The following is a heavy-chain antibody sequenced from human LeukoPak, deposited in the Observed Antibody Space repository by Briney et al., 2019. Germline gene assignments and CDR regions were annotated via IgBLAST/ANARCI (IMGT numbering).Heavy chain of an antibody. CDR3: AKAGYCSSTSCYFLDY. D-gene: IGHD2-2*03. J-gene: IGHJ4*02. CDR1: GFTFSSYG. CDR2: IRYDGSNK. Sequence: GGSLRLSCAASGFTFSSYGMHWVRQAPGKGLEWVAFIRYDGSNKYYADSVKGRFTISRDNSKNTLYLHMNSLRAEDTAVYYCAKAGYCSSTSCYFLDYWGQGTLVTVSS. V-gene: IGHV3-30*02.